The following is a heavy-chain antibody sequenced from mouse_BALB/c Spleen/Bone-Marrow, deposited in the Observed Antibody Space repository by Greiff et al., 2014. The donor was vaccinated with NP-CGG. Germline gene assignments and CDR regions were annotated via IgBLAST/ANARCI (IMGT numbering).Heavy chain of an antibody. Sequence: EVQLQQSGAELVKPGASVKLSCTASGFNIKDTYMHRVKQRPEQGLEWIGRIDPANGNTKYDPKFQGKATITADTSSNTAYLQLSSLTSEDTAVYYCARNGNYGAWFAYWGQGTLVTVSA. J-gene: IGHJ3*01. CDR3: ARNGNYGAWFAY. D-gene: IGHD2-1*01. CDR2: IDPANGNT. V-gene: IGHV14-3*02. CDR1: GFNIKDTY.